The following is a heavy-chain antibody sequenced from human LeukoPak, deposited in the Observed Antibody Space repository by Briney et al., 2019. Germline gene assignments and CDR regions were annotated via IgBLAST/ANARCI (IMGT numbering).Heavy chain of an antibody. J-gene: IGHJ5*02. V-gene: IGHV4-38-2*02. D-gene: IGHD3-16*01. CDR3: ARDLNGGRMSWFDP. CDR1: GYSISSGYY. CDR2: IYHSRST. Sequence: PSETLSLTCTVSGYSISSGYYWGWIRQPPGKGLEWIGSIYHSRSTYYNPSLKSRVTISVDTSKNQFSLKLSSVTAADTAVYYCARDLNGGRMSWFDPWGQGTLVTVSS.